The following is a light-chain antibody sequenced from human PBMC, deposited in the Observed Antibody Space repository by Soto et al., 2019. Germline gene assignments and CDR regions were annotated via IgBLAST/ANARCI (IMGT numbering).Light chain of an antibody. CDR2: GTS. Sequence: EIVMTQSPATLSVSPEERATLSCRASQSVSSTYLAWYQQQPGQAPRLLMSGTSNRATGTPDRFSGSGSGTDFTLTISRLEPEDFAVYYCQQYGSPPITFGQGTRLEIK. V-gene: IGKV3-20*01. CDR1: QSVSSTY. J-gene: IGKJ5*01. CDR3: QQYGSPPIT.